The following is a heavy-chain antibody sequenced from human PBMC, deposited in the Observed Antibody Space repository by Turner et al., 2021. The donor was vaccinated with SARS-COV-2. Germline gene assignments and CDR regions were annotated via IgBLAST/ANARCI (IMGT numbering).Heavy chain of an antibody. J-gene: IGHJ4*02. CDR2: ISYDGSNK. CDR1: GFTFSIYG. V-gene: IGHV3-30*18. CDR3: AKVGLGSYGPFDY. D-gene: IGHD5-18*01. Sequence: QVQLVESGGGVVQPGRSLRLSCAASGFTFSIYGMHWVRQAPGKGLEWVAVISYDGSNKYYADSVKGRFTISRDNSKNTLYLQMNSLRAEDTAVYYCAKVGLGSYGPFDYWGQGTLVTVSS.